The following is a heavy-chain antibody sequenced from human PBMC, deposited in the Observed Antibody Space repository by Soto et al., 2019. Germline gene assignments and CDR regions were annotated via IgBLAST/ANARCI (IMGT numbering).Heavy chain of an antibody. CDR2: IIPILGIA. V-gene: IGHV1-69*02. D-gene: IGHD2-15*01. CDR3: ARSLTGYCSGGSCYLDY. J-gene: IGHJ4*02. CDR1: GGTFSSYT. Sequence: QVQLVQSGAEVKKPGSSVKVSCKASGGTFSSYTISWVRQAPGQGLEWMGRIIPILGIANYAQKFQGRVTITADKSTSTAYMELGSLRSEDTAVYYCARSLTGYCSGGSCYLDYWGQGTLVTVSS.